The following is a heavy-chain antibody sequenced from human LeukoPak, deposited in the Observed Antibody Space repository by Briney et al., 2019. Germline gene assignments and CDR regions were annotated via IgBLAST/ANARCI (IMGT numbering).Heavy chain of an antibody. J-gene: IGHJ6*02. CDR3: ARDLFERYFDWLLPRRTYYYYGMDV. Sequence: GGSLRLSCAASGFTFSSYSMNWVRQAPGKGLEWVSSISSSSSYIYYADSVKGRFTISRDNAKNSLYLQMNSLRAEDTAVYYCARDLFERYFDWLLPRRTYYYYGMDVWGRGTTVTVSS. CDR2: ISSSSSYI. CDR1: GFTFSSYS. D-gene: IGHD3-9*01. V-gene: IGHV3-21*01.